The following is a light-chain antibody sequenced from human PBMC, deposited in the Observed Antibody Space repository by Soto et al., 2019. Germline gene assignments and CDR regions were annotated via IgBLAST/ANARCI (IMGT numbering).Light chain of an antibody. Sequence: IVLTQSPGTLSLSPGDRATLSCRASESVSISYLAWYQQRPGQPPRLLISAASYRAPDIPDRFSGSGSGTDYSLTISRLEPEDFAVYYCQQWGNSPRVTFGGGTRVEI. V-gene: IGKV3-20*01. CDR1: ESVSISY. J-gene: IGKJ4*01. CDR3: QQWGNSPRVT. CDR2: AAS.